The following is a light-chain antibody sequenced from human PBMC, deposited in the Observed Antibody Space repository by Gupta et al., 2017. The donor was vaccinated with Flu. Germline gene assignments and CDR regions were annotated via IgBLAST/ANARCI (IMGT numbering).Light chain of an antibody. Sequence: DIQMTQSPSTLSASVGDRVTITCRASQRVGRWLAWYQQKPGKAPRLLIYEASNLESGVPSRFSGSGSGTELTLTISSLQPDDFGTYYCQQYNSPSGTFGQGTKVEIK. CDR1: QRVGRW. CDR3: QQYNSPSGT. J-gene: IGKJ1*01. V-gene: IGKV1-5*03. CDR2: EAS.